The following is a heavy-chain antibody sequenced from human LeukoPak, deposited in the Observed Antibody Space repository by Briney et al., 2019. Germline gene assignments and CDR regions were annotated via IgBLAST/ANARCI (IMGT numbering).Heavy chain of an antibody. V-gene: IGHV4-59*01. Sequence: SETLSLTCTISGGSISSYYWSWIRQPPGKGLEWIGYVDYRGNTNYNPSLKSRVTISIDTSKSLFSLKLNSVAAADTAVYYCARVEVGAANRQWYGMDVWGQGTTVTVSS. D-gene: IGHD2-15*01. CDR2: VDYRGNT. CDR3: ARVEVGAANRQWYGMDV. CDR1: GGSISSYY. J-gene: IGHJ6*02.